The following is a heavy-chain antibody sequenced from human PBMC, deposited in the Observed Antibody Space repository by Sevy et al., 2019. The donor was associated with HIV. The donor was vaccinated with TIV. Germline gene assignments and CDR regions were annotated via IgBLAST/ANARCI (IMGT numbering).Heavy chain of an antibody. CDR3: AREKGGIFGVVAGQFDS. CDR1: GYSFTNHA. V-gene: IGHV1-3*01. CDR2: IKADNGNI. D-gene: IGHD3-3*01. Sequence: ASVKVSCKASGYSFTNHAIQWVRQAPGHGLEWMGWIKADNGNIKYSQKFQDRLTITRDTSATTAYMELRSLRPEDTALYFCAREKGGIFGVVAGQFDSWGQGTLVTVSS. J-gene: IGHJ4*02.